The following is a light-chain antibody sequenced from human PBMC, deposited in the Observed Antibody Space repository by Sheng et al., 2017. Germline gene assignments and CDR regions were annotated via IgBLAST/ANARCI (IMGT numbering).Light chain of an antibody. J-gene: IGKJ2*01. Sequence: EIVLTQSPATLSLSPGERATLSCRASQSVSSYLAWYQQKPGQAPRLLIYDASSRATGIPARFSGSGSGTQFTLTITSLQPEDFGTYYCQQYSSYPYTFGQGTKLEIK. CDR2: DAS. CDR1: QSVSSY. CDR3: QQYSSYPYT. V-gene: IGKV3-11*01.